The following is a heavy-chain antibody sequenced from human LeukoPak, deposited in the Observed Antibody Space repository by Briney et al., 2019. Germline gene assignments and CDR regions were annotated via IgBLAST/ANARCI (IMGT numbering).Heavy chain of an antibody. D-gene: IGHD6-19*01. J-gene: IGHJ4*02. CDR2: IYSGGYT. V-gene: IGHV3-53*01. Sequence: SGGSLRLSCAASGFTFSSYAMSWVRQAPGKGLEWVSVIYSGGYTYYADSVKGRFTISRDNSKNTLYLQMNSLRAEDTAVYYCARDGQTGGWYRAFDCWGQGTLVTVSS. CDR1: GFTFSSYA. CDR3: ARDGQTGGWYRAFDC.